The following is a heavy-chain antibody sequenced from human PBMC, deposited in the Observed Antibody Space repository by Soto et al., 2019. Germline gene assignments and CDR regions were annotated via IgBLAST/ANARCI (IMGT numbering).Heavy chain of an antibody. Sequence: PGGSLRLSCAASGFTFSDYYMSWIRQAPGKGLEWVSYISSSSSYTNYADSVKGRFTISRDNAKNSLYLQMNSLRAEDTAVYYCARDSYDSSGYPFHWYFDLWGRGTLVTVSS. D-gene: IGHD3-22*01. CDR3: ARDSYDSSGYPFHWYFDL. CDR2: ISSSSSYT. J-gene: IGHJ2*01. V-gene: IGHV3-11*06. CDR1: GFTFSDYY.